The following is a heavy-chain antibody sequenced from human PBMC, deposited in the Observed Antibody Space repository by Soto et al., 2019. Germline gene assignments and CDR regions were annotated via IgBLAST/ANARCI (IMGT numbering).Heavy chain of an antibody. CDR3: ARGVYQLRYFDWLLNYFDD. Sequence: SETLSLTCTVSGGSISSGGYYWSWIRQHPGKGLEWIGYIYYSGSTYYNPSLKSRVTISVDTSKSQFSLKLSSVTAADTAVYYCARGVYQLRYFDWLLNYFDDWGQGTLVTVSS. V-gene: IGHV4-31*03. J-gene: IGHJ4*02. CDR2: IYYSGST. D-gene: IGHD3-9*01. CDR1: GGSISSGGYY.